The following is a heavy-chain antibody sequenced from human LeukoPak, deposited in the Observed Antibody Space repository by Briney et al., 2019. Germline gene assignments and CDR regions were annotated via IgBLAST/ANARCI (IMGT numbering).Heavy chain of an antibody. V-gene: IGHV2-5*01. Sequence: SGPTLVKPTQTLTLTCTFSGFSLSTSGVGVGWIRQPPGKALEWLALIYWNDDKRYSPSLKSRLTITKDTSKNQVVLTMTNMDPVDTATYYCAHSPYCGGDCYGAFDIWGQGTMVTVSS. D-gene: IGHD2-21*01. CDR1: GFSLSTSGVG. CDR2: IYWNDDK. J-gene: IGHJ3*02. CDR3: AHSPYCGGDCYGAFDI.